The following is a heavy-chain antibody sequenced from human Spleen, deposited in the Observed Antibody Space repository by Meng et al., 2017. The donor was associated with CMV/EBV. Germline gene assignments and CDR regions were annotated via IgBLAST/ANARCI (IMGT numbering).Heavy chain of an antibody. V-gene: IGHV4-59*01. CDR3: ARDLSYCSGGSCYGLYFDY. J-gene: IGHJ4*02. Sequence: SFSGYDWSGIRQPPGKGLEWIGYIYYSGSTNYNPSLKSRVTISVDTSKNQFSLKLSSVTAADTAVYYCARDLSYCSGGSCYGLYFDYWGQGTLVTVSS. CDR1: SFSGYD. CDR2: IYYSGST. D-gene: IGHD2-15*01.